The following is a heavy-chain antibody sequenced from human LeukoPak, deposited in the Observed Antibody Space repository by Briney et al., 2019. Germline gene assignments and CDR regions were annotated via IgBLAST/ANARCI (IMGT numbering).Heavy chain of an antibody. CDR2: ISGSGGSY. Sequence: GGSLRLSCAASGFTFSGYSMSWVRQAPGQGLEWVSGISGSGGSYFYAASVKGRFTISRDNSKNTVYLQMNSLRAEDAAVYYCTKDPIKDYHYFYMDVWGNGTTVTVSS. CDR3: TKDPIKDYHYFYMDV. V-gene: IGHV3-23*01. J-gene: IGHJ6*03. CDR1: GFTFSGYS.